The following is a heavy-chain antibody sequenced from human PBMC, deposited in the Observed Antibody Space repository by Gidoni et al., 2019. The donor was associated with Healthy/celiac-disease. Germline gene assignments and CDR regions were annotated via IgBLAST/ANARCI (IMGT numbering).Heavy chain of an antibody. CDR2: IYYSGST. J-gene: IGHJ6*02. D-gene: IGHD3-3*01. CDR1: GGSISSYY. V-gene: IGHV4-59*01. Sequence: QVQLQESGPGLVKPSETLSLTCTVPGGSISSYYWSWIRQPPGKGLEWIGYIYYSGSTNYNPSLKSRVTISVDTSKNQFSLKLSSVTAADTAVYYCARDGIFGYGMDVWGQGTTVTVSS. CDR3: ARDGIFGYGMDV.